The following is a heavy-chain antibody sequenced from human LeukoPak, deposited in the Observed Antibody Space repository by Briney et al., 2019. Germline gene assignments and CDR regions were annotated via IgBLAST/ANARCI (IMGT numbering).Heavy chain of an antibody. CDR1: GGSFSGYY. CDR2: INHSGST. J-gene: IGHJ4*02. CDR3: ARGQGETRPIGGLNSSADDY. D-gene: IGHD3-22*01. V-gene: IGHV4-34*01. Sequence: PSETLSLTCAVYGGSFSGYYWSWIRQPPGKGLEWIGEINHSGSTNYNPSLKSRVTISVDTSKNQFSLKLSSVTAADTAVYYCARGQGETRPIGGLNSSADDYWGQGTLVTVSS.